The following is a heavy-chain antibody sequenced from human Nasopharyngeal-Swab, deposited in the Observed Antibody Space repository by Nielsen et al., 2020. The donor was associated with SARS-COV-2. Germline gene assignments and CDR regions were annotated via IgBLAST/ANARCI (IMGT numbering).Heavy chain of an antibody. D-gene: IGHD6-19*01. V-gene: IGHV1-2*06. Sequence: WERQAPGQGLEWLGRIIPSSGGTKYALKFQGRVTMTRDTSIQTVYMELTTLTSDDTAFYFCARNHPGISVAAAWFDPWGQGTLVTVSS. CDR2: IIPSSGGT. CDR3: ARNHPGISVAAAWFDP. J-gene: IGHJ5*02.